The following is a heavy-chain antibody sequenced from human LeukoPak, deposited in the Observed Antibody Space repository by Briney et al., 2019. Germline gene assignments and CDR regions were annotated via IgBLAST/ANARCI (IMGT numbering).Heavy chain of an antibody. D-gene: IGHD5-18*01. V-gene: IGHV3-23*01. CDR3: ARDLSLRGYSYGLDY. CDR2: ISGSGGST. Sequence: PGGSLRLSCAASGFTFSSYAMSWVRQAPGKGLEWVSAISGSGGSTYYADSVKGRFTISRDNSKNTLYLQMNSLRAEDTAVYYCARDLSLRGYSYGLDYWGQGTLVTVSS. J-gene: IGHJ4*02. CDR1: GFTFSSYA.